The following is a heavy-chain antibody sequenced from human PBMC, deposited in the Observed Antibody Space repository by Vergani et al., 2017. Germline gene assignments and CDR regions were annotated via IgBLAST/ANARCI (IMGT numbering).Heavy chain of an antibody. V-gene: IGHV1-2*02. Sequence: QVQLVQSGAEVKKPGASMKVSCKASGYTFTGYYMHWVRQAPGQGLEWMGWINPNSGGTNYAQKFKGRVIMTRDTSISTAYMELSRLTSDDTAVYYCARVSRCTMFRGVARTDAFDIWGQGTMVTVSS. CDR3: ARVSRCTMFRGVARTDAFDI. J-gene: IGHJ3*02. D-gene: IGHD3-10*01. CDR1: GYTFTGYY. CDR2: INPNSGGT.